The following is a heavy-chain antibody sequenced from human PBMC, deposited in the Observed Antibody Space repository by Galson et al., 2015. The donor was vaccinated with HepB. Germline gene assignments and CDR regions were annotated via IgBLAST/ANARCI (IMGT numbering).Heavy chain of an antibody. CDR1: GFTFSSYW. Sequence: SLRLSCAASGFTFSSYWMSWVRQAPGKGLEWVANIKQDGSEKYYVDSVKGRFTISRDNAKNSLYLQMNSLRAEDTAVYYCAREQLLWFGELRGSGMDVWGQGTTVTVSS. CDR3: AREQLLWFGELRGSGMDV. D-gene: IGHD3-10*01. CDR2: IKQDGSEK. J-gene: IGHJ6*02. V-gene: IGHV3-7*03.